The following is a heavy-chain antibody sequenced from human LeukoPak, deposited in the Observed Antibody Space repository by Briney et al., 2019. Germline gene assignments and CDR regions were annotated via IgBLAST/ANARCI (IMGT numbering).Heavy chain of an antibody. V-gene: IGHV4-39*01. CDR1: GGSISSSSYY. D-gene: IGHD6-13*01. CDR3: AIRIAAAGSNYFDH. J-gene: IGHJ4*02. Sequence: KPSETLSLTCTVSGGSISSSSYYWGWIRQPPGKGLEWIGSIYYSGSTYYNPSLKSRVTISVDTSKNQFSLKLSSVTAADTAVYYCAIRIAAAGSNYFDHWGQGTLVTVSS. CDR2: IYYSGST.